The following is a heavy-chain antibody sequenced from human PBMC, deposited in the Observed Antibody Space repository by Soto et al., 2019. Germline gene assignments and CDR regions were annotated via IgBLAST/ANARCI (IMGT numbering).Heavy chain of an antibody. CDR3: ARVRQLVGYLYYYMYF. D-gene: IGHD6-6*01. V-gene: IGHV1-18*01. CDR2: ISAYNGDT. Sequence: ASVKVSCKASGYTFTNYGITWVRQAPGQGLEWMGWISAYNGDTHYTQRLQGRVTMTTDTSTSTAYMELRGLRSDDTAVYYCARVRQLVGYLYYYMYFRGKGTTVTVSS. CDR1: GYTFTNYG. J-gene: IGHJ6*03.